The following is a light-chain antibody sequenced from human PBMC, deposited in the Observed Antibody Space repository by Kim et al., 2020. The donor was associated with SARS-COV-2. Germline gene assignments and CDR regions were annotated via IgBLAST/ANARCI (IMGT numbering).Light chain of an antibody. CDR2: GKN. V-gene: IGLV3-19*01. Sequence: ALGQTVRITCQGDSLRRYYASWYQQKPGQAPVLGIYGKNNRPSGIPDRFSGSSSGNTASLTITGAQAEDEADYYCNSRDSSGNHWVFGGGTQLTVL. CDR3: NSRDSSGNHWV. CDR1: SLRRYY. J-gene: IGLJ3*02.